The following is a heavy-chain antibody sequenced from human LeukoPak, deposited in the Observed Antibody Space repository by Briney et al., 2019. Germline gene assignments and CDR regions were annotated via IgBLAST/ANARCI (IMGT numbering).Heavy chain of an antibody. Sequence: SQTLSLTCAISGDSVSSNSAAWNWIRQSPSRGLEWLGRTYYRSKWYNDYAVSVKSRITINPDTSKNQFSLQLNSVTPEDTAVYYCARGYSSGWSPLGYYYYMDVWGKGTTVTISS. CDR2: TYYRSKWYN. CDR3: ARGYSSGWSPLGYYYYMDV. V-gene: IGHV6-1*01. CDR1: GDSVSSNSAA. D-gene: IGHD6-19*01. J-gene: IGHJ6*03.